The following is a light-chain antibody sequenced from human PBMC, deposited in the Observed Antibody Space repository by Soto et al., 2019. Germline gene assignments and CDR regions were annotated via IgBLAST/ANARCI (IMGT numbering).Light chain of an antibody. V-gene: IGLV2-14*01. CDR3: SSYIISNTLV. J-gene: IGLJ2*01. CDR1: SSDVGGYNY. Sequence: QSALTQPASVSGSPGQSITISCTGTSSDVGGYNYVSWYQQHPGKAPKLMIYEVSNRPSGVSNRFSGSKSGNTASLTISGLQTEDEADYYCSSYIISNTLVFSGGTKLTVL. CDR2: EVS.